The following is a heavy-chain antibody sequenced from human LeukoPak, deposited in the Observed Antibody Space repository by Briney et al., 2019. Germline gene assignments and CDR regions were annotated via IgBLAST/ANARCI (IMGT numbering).Heavy chain of an antibody. V-gene: IGHV3-30-3*01. J-gene: IGHJ4*02. CDR2: ISYDGSNK. D-gene: IGHD6-19*01. CDR3: ARDRKGAVATPTC. CDR1: GFTFSSYA. Sequence: PGGSLRLSCAASGFTFSSYAMHWVRQAPGKGLEWVAVISYDGSNKYYADSVKGRFTISRDNAKNSLYLQMNSLRDEDTAVYYCARDRKGAVATPTCWGQGTLVTVSS.